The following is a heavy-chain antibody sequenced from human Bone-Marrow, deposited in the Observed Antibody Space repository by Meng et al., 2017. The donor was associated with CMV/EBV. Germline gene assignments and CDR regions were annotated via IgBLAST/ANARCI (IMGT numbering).Heavy chain of an antibody. Sequence: GDGLLSPSGTLSPTCAGYGGSFRGYYRAWIRQPPGKGLEWIGEINHSGSTHYNPSLKSRVTISVDTSKNQFSLKLSSVTAADTAVYYCARGVDYYDSSGYYYWGQGTLVTVSS. D-gene: IGHD3-22*01. J-gene: IGHJ4*02. CDR3: ARGVDYYDSSGYYY. CDR1: GGSFRGYY. CDR2: INHSGST. V-gene: IGHV4-34*01.